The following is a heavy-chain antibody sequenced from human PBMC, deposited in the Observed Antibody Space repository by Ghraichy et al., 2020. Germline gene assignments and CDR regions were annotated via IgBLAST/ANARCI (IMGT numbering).Heavy chain of an antibody. Sequence: GGSLRLSCAASGFTFSSYAMSWVRQAPGKGLEWVSAISGSGGSTYYADSVKGRFTISRDNSKNTLYLQMNSLRAEDTAVYYCAKATKQYCTNGVCYTGYYFDYWGQGTLVTVSS. V-gene: IGHV3-23*01. CDR3: AKATKQYCTNGVCYTGYYFDY. J-gene: IGHJ4*02. CDR2: ISGSGGST. CDR1: GFTFSSYA. D-gene: IGHD2-8*01.